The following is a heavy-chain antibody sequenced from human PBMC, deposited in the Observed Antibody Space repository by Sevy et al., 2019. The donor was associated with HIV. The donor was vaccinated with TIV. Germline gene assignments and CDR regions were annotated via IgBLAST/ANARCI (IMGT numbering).Heavy chain of an antibody. Sequence: TLSLTCAVHDGSFSGYYWNWIRQLPGKGLEWIGEINESGITYYNPSLKSRVTIPVDTSKKQGSLKRNTVTAADTAVYCCARSPPVVVVPGAPSWFDPWGQGTLVTVSS. CDR1: DGSFSGYY. D-gene: IGHD2-2*01. J-gene: IGHJ5*02. CDR2: INESGIT. V-gene: IGHV4-34*01. CDR3: ARSPPVVVVPGAPSWFDP.